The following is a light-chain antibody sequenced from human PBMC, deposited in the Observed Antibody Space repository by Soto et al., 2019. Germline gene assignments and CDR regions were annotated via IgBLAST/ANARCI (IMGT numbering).Light chain of an antibody. V-gene: IGLV1-44*01. CDR3: ATSDDNVKGPV. J-gene: IGLJ2*01. CDR1: ASNIGSNF. Sequence: QSVLTQPPSASGPPGQRVTISCSGRASNIGSNFVSWYQVVPGTAPKLLIYTNSHRPSGVPERFSGSRSGTSASLDISGLQSDDEADYFCATSDDNVKGPVFGGGTQLTVL. CDR2: TNS.